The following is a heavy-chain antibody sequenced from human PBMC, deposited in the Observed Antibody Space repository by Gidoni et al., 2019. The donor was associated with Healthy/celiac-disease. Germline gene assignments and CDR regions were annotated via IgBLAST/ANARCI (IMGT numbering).Heavy chain of an antibody. Sequence: QITLKESGPTLVKPTQTLTLTCTFSGFSLSTSGVGVGWIRQPPGKALEWLALIYWDDDKRYSPSLKRRLTITKDTSKNHVVLTMTNMDPVDTATYYCAHRLPAPMGIGGSWGFDAFDIWGQGTMVTVSS. V-gene: IGHV2-5*02. CDR2: IYWDDDK. J-gene: IGHJ3*02. D-gene: IGHD2-15*01. CDR3: AHRLPAPMGIGGSWGFDAFDI. CDR1: GFSLSTSGVG.